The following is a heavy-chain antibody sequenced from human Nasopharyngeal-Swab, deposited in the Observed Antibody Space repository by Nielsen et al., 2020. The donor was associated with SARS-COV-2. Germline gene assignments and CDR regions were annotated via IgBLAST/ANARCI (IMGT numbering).Heavy chain of an antibody. D-gene: IGHD3-3*01. Sequence: GGSLRLSCAASGFTFSNYNMNWVRQAPGKGLEWVSSISSSTTYIYYADSVKGRFTISRDNAKNSLYLQMNSLRAEDTAVYYCARDGLDYDFWSAYFMDVWGRGTTVTVSS. CDR1: GFTFSNYN. CDR3: ARDGLDYDFWSAYFMDV. V-gene: IGHV3-21*01. J-gene: IGHJ6*02. CDR2: ISSSTTYI.